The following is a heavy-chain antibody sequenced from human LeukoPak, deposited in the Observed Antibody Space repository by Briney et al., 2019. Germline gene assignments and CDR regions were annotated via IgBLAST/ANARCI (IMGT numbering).Heavy chain of an antibody. J-gene: IGHJ4*02. CDR1: GYTFTSYG. CDR2: ISTYNGNT. CDR3: ARDPTVVMVAATPFDY. D-gene: IGHD2-15*01. V-gene: IGHV1-18*01. Sequence: GASVKVSCKASGYTFTSYGISWVRQAPGQGLEWMGWISTYNGNTNYAQKLQGRVSMTTDTSTNTAYMELRSLRSDDTAVYYCARDPTVVMVAATPFDYWGQGTLVTVSS.